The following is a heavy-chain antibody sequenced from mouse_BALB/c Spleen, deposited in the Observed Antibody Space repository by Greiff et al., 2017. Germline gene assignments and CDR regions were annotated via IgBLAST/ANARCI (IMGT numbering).Heavy chain of an antibody. V-gene: IGHV1-54*01. CDR1: GYAFTNYL. Sequence: VQLQQSGAELVRPGTSVKVSCKASGYAFTNYLIEWVKQRPGQGLEWIGVINPGSGGTNYNEKFKGKATLTADKSSSTAYMQLSSLTSDDSAVYFCARGNAMDYWGQGTSVTVSS. CDR2: INPGSGGT. J-gene: IGHJ4*01. CDR3: ARGNAMDY.